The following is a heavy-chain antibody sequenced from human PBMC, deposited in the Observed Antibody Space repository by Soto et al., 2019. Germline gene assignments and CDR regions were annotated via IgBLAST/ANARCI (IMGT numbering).Heavy chain of an antibody. Sequence: QVQLVESGGGVVQPGRSLRLSCAASGFTFSSYGMHWVRQAPGKGLEWVAVISYDGSNKYCADSVKGRFTISRDNSKNTLYLQMIRLRAEDTAVYYCARFVGNWNAGSGFDYWGQGTLVTVSS. D-gene: IGHD1-1*01. V-gene: IGHV3-33*01. CDR2: ISYDGSNK. CDR1: GFTFSSYG. CDR3: ARFVGNWNAGSGFDY. J-gene: IGHJ4*02.